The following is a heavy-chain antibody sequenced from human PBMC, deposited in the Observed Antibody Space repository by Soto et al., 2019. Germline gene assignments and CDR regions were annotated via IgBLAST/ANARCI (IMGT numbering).Heavy chain of an antibody. CDR1: GGTFSSYA. J-gene: IGHJ4*02. Sequence: QVQLVQSGAEVKNPGSSVKVSCKATGGTFSSYAISWVRQAPGQGLEWMGGIIPIFGTANYAQKFQGRVTITADESTSTAYMELSSLRTEDTAVYYCARAKSDGDRPKRWYFDYWGQGTLVTVSS. D-gene: IGHD4-17*01. CDR3: ARAKSDGDRPKRWYFDY. V-gene: IGHV1-69*01. CDR2: IIPIFGTA.